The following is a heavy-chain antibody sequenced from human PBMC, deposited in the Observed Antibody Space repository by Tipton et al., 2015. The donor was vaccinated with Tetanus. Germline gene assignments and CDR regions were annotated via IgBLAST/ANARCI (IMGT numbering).Heavy chain of an antibody. V-gene: IGHV1-2*02. CDR2: IDPNSGGT. Sequence: LVQSGAEMKKPGASVKVSCKASGYTFTGYYMYWVRQAPGQGLEWMGWIDPNSGGTVYAQKFQGRVPMTRDTPISTAYMELSSLRSDDTAVYYCARDRGDYIYYGMDVWGPGTTVTVS. J-gene: IGHJ6*02. CDR1: GYTFTGYY. CDR3: ARDRGDYIYYGMDV. D-gene: IGHD3-22*01.